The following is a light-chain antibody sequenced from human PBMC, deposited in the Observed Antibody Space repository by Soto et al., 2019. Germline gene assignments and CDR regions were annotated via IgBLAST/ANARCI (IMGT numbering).Light chain of an antibody. CDR3: QQYNNWPWT. CDR1: QSVSSN. V-gene: IGKV3-15*01. J-gene: IGKJ1*01. Sequence: EIVMTQSPATLSVSPCEIATLSCSASQSVSSNLAWYQQKPGQAPRLLIYGASTRATGIPARFSGSGSGTEFTLTISSLQSEDFAVYYCQQYNNWPWTFGQGTKVDIK. CDR2: GAS.